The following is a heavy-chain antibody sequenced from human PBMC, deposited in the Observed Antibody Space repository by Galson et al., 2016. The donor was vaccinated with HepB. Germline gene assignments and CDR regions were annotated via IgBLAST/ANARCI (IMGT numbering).Heavy chain of an antibody. Sequence: SVKVSCKASEYTFTAYYLHWVRQAPGQGLEWMGWINPHSGATNYAQKFQGRVTMTTDTSTSTAYMELRSLRSDDTAVYYCARDVPGTAVADTVFYYYDMDVWGQGTTVTVSS. CDR1: EYTFTAYY. CDR2: INPHSGAT. V-gene: IGHV1-2*02. J-gene: IGHJ6*02. D-gene: IGHD6-19*01. CDR3: ARDVPGTAVADTVFYYYDMDV.